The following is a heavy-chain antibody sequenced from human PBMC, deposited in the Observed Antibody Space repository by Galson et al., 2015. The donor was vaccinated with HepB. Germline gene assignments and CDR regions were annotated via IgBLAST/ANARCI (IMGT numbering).Heavy chain of an antibody. CDR1: GGSISSSSYY. V-gene: IGHV4-39*07. Sequence: SLTCTVSGGSISSSSYYWGWIRQPPGKGLEWIGSIYYSGSTYYNPSLKSRVTISVDTSKNQFSLKLSSVTAADTAVDYCARDPRIAAAGTEDGLDYWGQGTLVTVSS. CDR2: IYYSGST. CDR3: ARDPRIAAAGTEDGLDY. J-gene: IGHJ4*02. D-gene: IGHD6-13*01.